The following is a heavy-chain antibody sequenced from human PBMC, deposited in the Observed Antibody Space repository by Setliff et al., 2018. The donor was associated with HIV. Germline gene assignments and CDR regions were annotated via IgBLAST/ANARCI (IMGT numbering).Heavy chain of an antibody. CDR2: LYYGGNT. J-gene: IGHJ5*02. D-gene: IGHD1-26*01. Sequence: SQTLSLTCSVSPYSISSGYYWGWLRQPPGKGLEWIGCLYYGGNTYYNPSLKSRVAMSIDTSKNEVSLRLKSVTAADTAIYYCARDPWLLGASAGGDNWLDPWGQGTQVTVSS. CDR1: PYSISSGYY. V-gene: IGHV4-38-2*02. CDR3: ARDPWLLGASAGGDNWLDP.